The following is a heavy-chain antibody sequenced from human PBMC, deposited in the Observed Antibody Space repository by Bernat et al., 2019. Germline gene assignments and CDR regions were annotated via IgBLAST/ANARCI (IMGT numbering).Heavy chain of an antibody. CDR1: GFTVSSNY. V-gene: IGHV3-53*01. CDR3: AGGSGSYSNWYFDL. J-gene: IGHJ2*01. Sequence: EVQLVESGGGLIQPGGSLRLSCAASGFTVSSNYMSWVRQAPGKGLEWVSVIYSGGSTYYADSVKGRSTISRDNSKNTLYLQMNSLRAEDTAVYYCAGGSGSYSNWYFDLWGRGTLVTVSS. D-gene: IGHD3-10*01. CDR2: IYSGGST.